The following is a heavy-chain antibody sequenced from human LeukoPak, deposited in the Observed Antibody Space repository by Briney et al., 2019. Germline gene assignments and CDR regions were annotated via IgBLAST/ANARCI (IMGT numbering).Heavy chain of an antibody. CDR3: ARIGFHKTDCSGGSCYSGF. Sequence: SETLSLTRTVSGYSISSGYYWGWIRQPPGKGLEWIGSIYHSGSTYYNPSLKSRVTISVDTSKNQFSLKLSSVTAADTAVYYCARIGFHKTDCSGGSCYSGFWGQGTLVTVSS. CDR2: IYHSGST. J-gene: IGHJ4*02. D-gene: IGHD2-15*01. CDR1: GYSISSGYY. V-gene: IGHV4-38-2*02.